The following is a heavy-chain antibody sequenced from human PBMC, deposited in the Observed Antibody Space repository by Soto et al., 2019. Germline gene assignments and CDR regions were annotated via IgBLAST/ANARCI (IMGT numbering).Heavy chain of an antibody. CDR1: GFTFSSYG. CDR2: ISYDGSNE. Sequence: QVQLVESGGGVVQPGRSLRLSCAASGFTFSSYGMHWVRQAPGKGLEWVAVISYDGSNEYYADSVKGRFTISRDNSKNTLYLHMNRLRAEDTAVYYCAKGHSSGWYFYYYFGMDVWGHGTTVTVSS. D-gene: IGHD6-19*01. CDR3: AKGHSSGWYFYYYFGMDV. V-gene: IGHV3-30*18. J-gene: IGHJ6*02.